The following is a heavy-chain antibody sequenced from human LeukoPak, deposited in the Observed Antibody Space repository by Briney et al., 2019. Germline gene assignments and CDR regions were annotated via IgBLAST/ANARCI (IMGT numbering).Heavy chain of an antibody. CDR1: GFTFGKYW. Sequence: GGCLRLSCVASGFTFGKYWMSWVRQAPGKGLEWVANIKLDGSEKNYVDSVKGRFTISRDNTKNSLYLQMNSLRVEDTAVFYCARDQYDTWSRRGNFDSWGQGTLVIVSS. V-gene: IGHV3-7*03. D-gene: IGHD3-3*01. CDR2: IKLDGSEK. J-gene: IGHJ4*02. CDR3: ARDQYDTWSRRGNFDS.